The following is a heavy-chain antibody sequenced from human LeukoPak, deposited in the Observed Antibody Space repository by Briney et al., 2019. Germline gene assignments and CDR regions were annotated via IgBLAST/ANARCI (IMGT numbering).Heavy chain of an antibody. V-gene: IGHV3-23*01. CDR1: GFTLSSYA. J-gene: IGHJ4*02. Sequence: GGSLRLSCGASGFTLSSYAMTWVRQAPGKGLEWVSAIGISGGSTYYADSVKGRFTISRDNSMNTVYLEMSSLRAEDTAVYYCARAARPVDCWGQGTLVTVSS. CDR2: IGISGGST. CDR3: ARAARPVDC.